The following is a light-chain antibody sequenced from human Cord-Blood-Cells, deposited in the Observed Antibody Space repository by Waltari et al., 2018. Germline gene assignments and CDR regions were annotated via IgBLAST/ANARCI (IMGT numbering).Light chain of an antibody. J-gene: IGKJ3*01. V-gene: IGKV1-27*01. CDR1: EGISNY. CDR3: QKYNSAPIFT. Sequence: INMTRPPSPRSASVGQRVTIPCRASEGISNYLAWYQQKPGKVPKLLIYAASTLQSGVPSRFSGSGSGTDFTLTISSLQPEDVATYYCQKYNSAPIFTFGPGTKVDIK. CDR2: AAS.